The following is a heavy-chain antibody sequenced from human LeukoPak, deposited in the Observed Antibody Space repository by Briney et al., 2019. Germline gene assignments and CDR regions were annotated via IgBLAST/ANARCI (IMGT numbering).Heavy chain of an antibody. J-gene: IGHJ5*02. V-gene: IGHV3-23*01. CDR3: AKGLRYFDWKRGFDP. CDR1: GFTYTKHA. CDR2: ISDSGAAT. Sequence: GGSLRLSCAASGFTYTKHAMHWVRQAPGKGLEWVSGISDSGAATYYADSVKGRFIVSRDNSKNTLYLQMSSLRADDTAVYYCAKGLRYFDWKRGFDPWGQGTLVTVSS. D-gene: IGHD3-9*01.